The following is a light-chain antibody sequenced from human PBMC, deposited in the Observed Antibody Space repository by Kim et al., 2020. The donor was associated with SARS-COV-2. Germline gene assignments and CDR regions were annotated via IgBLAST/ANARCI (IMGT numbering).Light chain of an antibody. Sequence: AIRITQSPSSLSASTGDRVTITCRASQGISSYLAWYQQKPGKAPKLLIYAASTLQSGVPSRFSGSGSGTDFTLTISCLQSEDFATDYCQQYYSYPTFGQGTRLEIK. CDR3: QQYYSYPT. CDR1: QGISSY. V-gene: IGKV1-8*01. CDR2: AAS. J-gene: IGKJ5*01.